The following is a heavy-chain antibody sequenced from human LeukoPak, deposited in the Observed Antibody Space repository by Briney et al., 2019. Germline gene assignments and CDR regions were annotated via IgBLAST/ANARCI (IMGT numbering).Heavy chain of an antibody. Sequence: GESLQISRKGSGYHFTSYWIGWVRQMPGKGLEWMGIIYPGDSETRYSPSFQGQVTISADKSISTAYLQWSSLKASDTAMYYCARRGWGGYDTNWFDPWGQGTLVTVSS. CDR2: IYPGDSET. J-gene: IGHJ5*02. CDR1: GYHFTSYW. D-gene: IGHD5-12*01. V-gene: IGHV5-51*01. CDR3: ARRGWGGYDTNWFDP.